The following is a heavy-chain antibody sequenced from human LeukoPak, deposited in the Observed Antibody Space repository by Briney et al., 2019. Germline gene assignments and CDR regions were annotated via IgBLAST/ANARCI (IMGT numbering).Heavy chain of an antibody. J-gene: IGHJ4*02. CDR3: AREPALFAAMVHLFDY. Sequence: GASVKVSCKASGYTFTGYYMRWVRQAPGQGLEWMGIINPSGGSTSYAQKFRGRVTMTRDTSTSTVYMELSSLRSEDTAVYYCAREPALFAAMVHLFDYWGQGTLVTVSS. D-gene: IGHD5-18*01. CDR1: GYTFTGYY. V-gene: IGHV1-46*01. CDR2: INPSGGST.